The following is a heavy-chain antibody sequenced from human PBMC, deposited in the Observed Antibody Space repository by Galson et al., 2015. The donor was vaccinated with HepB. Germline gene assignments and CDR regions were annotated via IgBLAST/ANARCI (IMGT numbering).Heavy chain of an antibody. CDR1: GYSFTSYW. J-gene: IGHJ4*02. V-gene: IGHV5-51*01. Sequence: QSGAEVKKSGESLKISCKGFGYSFTSYWIAWVRQMPGKGLEWMGIIYPSDSDTRYSPSFQGQVTISADKSISTAYLQWSSLKASATAMYYCARGNWNYREPFDYWGQGTLVTVSS. D-gene: IGHD1-7*01. CDR3: ARGNWNYREPFDY. CDR2: IYPSDSDT.